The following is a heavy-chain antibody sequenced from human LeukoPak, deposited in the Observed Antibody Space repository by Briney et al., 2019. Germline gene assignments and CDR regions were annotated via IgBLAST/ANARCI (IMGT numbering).Heavy chain of an antibody. J-gene: IGHJ3*02. Sequence: GGSLRLSCAASGLAFSSYTMNWGAQAPGQRRGGFSSISSSSTYINYADSVKGRFTISRDNAKNSLYLQMNSLRAEDTAVYYCAVYYGGNTDAFDIWGQGTMVTVSS. D-gene: IGHD4-23*01. CDR2: ISSSSTYI. V-gene: IGHV3-21*01. CDR3: AVYYGGNTDAFDI. CDR1: GLAFSSYT.